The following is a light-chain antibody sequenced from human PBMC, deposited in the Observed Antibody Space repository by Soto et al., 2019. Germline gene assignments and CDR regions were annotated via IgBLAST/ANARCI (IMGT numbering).Light chain of an antibody. Sequence: EIVMTQSPATLSVSPGETATLSCRASQSVSSNLAWYQQKRGQAPRLLIYGAPTRATGIPARFIGSGSGTDFTLTINSLQLEDFAVYYCQQYNKWVTFGPGTKVDLK. V-gene: IGKV3-15*01. CDR1: QSVSSN. CDR3: QQYNKWVT. J-gene: IGKJ3*01. CDR2: GAP.